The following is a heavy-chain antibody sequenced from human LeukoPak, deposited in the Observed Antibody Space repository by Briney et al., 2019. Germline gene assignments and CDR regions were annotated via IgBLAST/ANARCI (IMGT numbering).Heavy chain of an antibody. CDR3: ARESGFSFDY. CDR2: INHSGST. D-gene: IGHD2/OR15-2a*01. J-gene: IGHJ4*02. V-gene: IGHV4-34*01. Sequence: SETLSLTFAVHGGSLSGYYWSWIRQPPGKGLEWIGEINHSGSTNYNPSLKSRVTISGDTSKNQFSLKLSSVTAADTAVFYCARESGFSFDYWGRGTLVTVSS. CDR1: GGSLSGYY.